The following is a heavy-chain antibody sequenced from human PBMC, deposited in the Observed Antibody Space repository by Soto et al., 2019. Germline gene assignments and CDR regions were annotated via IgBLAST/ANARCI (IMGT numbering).Heavy chain of an antibody. CDR3: AHRPRVVVVAATPDWFDP. J-gene: IGHJ5*02. D-gene: IGHD2-15*01. CDR2: VRIKANSYTT. Sequence: GGSLRLSCAASGFTFSDHYMDWVRQAPGKGLEWVGRVRIKANSYTTEYAASVEGRFTISRDDSKNSPYLQMNSLKTEDTAVYYCAHRPRVVVVAATPDWFDPWGQGTLVTVSS. V-gene: IGHV3-72*01. CDR1: GFTFSDHY.